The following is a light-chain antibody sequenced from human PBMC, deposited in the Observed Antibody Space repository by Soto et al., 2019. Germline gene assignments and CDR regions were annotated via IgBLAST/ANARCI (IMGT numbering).Light chain of an antibody. CDR3: QQRSDWPLIT. Sequence: TVLTQSPATLSLSPGERATLSCSASQSVSTSLAWYQQKPGQAPRLLIHEGSSRATGIPARFSGSGSGTDFTLTISNLEPEDSAVYYCQQRSDWPLITFGQGTRLEIK. CDR1: QSVSTS. CDR2: EGS. V-gene: IGKV3-11*01. J-gene: IGKJ5*01.